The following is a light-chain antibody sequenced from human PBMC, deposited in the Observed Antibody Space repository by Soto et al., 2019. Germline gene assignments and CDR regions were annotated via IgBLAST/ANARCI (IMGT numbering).Light chain of an antibody. CDR2: KPS. V-gene: IGKV1-5*03. J-gene: IGKJ2*01. Sequence: DIQMTQSPSTLSASVGDRVTITCRASQSISSWLAWYQQKPGKAPKLLIYKPSRLESGVPSRFSCSASWTGFTLTISSLHPDDFATYYCQKYNSYLYTVGQGAKVDIK. CDR3: QKYNSYLYT. CDR1: QSISSW.